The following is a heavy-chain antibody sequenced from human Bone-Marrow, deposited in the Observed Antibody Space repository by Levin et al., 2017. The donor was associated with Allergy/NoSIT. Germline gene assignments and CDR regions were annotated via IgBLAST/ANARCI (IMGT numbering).Heavy chain of an antibody. V-gene: IGHV4-61*08. Sequence: SETLSLTCSVSGVSVSSGDYYWSWIRQPPGKGLEWIGYIYYTGSTNYNPSLTSRVTMSLDTSKNQFSLKLSSVTAADTAVYYCARFPEDYFDYWGQGTLVTDSS. CDR2: IYYTGST. CDR1: GVSVSSGDYY. CDR3: ARFPEDYFDY. J-gene: IGHJ4*02.